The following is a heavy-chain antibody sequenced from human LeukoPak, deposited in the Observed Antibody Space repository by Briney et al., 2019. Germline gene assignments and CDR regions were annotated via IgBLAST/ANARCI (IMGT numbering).Heavy chain of an antibody. CDR1: GVSISSSEW. V-gene: IGHV4-4*02. J-gene: IGHJ4*02. Sequence: SGTLSLTCAVSGVSISSSEWWIWVRQPPGQGLEWIGEIHRAGRTRYNPSLKSRVAISMDYSKNQFSLKLTSVTAADTAIYYCGKTDIYFNPIDYWGPGSLVTVSS. CDR2: IHRAGRT. D-gene: IGHD3-9*01. CDR3: GKTDIYFNPIDY.